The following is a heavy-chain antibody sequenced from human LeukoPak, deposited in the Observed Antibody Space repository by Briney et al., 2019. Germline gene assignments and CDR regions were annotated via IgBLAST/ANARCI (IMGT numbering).Heavy chain of an antibody. CDR3: ARVKGSYATDY. CDR1: GFTFSDYY. Sequence: PGGSLRLSCAASGFTFSDYYMSWLRQAPGKGLGWVSYISSSGATISYADSVKGRFTISRDNAKNSLYLQMSSLRAEDAAVYYCARVKGSYATDYWGQGALVTVSS. J-gene: IGHJ4*02. D-gene: IGHD3-16*01. V-gene: IGHV3-11*04. CDR2: ISSSGATI.